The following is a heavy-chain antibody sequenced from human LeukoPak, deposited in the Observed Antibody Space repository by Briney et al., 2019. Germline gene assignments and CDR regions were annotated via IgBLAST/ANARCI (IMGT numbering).Heavy chain of an antibody. Sequence: SETLSLTCTVSGGSISSSSYYWGWIRPPPGKGLEWIGSIYYSGSTYYNPSLKSRVTISVDTSKNQFSLKLSSVTAADTAVYYCARQHLRESSWFHKGESDNWFDPWGQGTLVTVSS. D-gene: IGHD6-13*01. CDR2: IYYSGST. J-gene: IGHJ5*02. CDR3: ARQHLRESSWFHKGESDNWFDP. CDR1: GGSISSSSYY. V-gene: IGHV4-39*01.